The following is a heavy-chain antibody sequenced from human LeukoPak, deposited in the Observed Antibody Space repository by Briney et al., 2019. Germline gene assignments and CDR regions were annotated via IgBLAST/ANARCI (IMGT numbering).Heavy chain of an antibody. V-gene: IGHV3-30*04. D-gene: IGHD2-2*01. CDR1: GFTFSSYA. CDR2: ISYDGSNK. Sequence: GGXLRLSCAASGFTFSSYAMHWVRQAPGKGLEWVAVISYDGSNKYYADSVKGRFTISRDNSKNTLYLQMNSLRAEDTAVYYCARPLRYCSSTSCYYFDYWGQGTLVTVSS. CDR3: ARPLRYCSSTSCYYFDY. J-gene: IGHJ4*02.